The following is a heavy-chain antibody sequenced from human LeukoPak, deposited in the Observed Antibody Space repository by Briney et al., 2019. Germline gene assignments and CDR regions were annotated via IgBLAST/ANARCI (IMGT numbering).Heavy chain of an antibody. CDR1: GGSTSSSSYY. CDR3: ARGGDAFDI. J-gene: IGHJ3*02. V-gene: IGHV4-39*01. Sequence: PSETLSLTCTVSGGSTSSSSYYWDWIRQPPGKGLEWIGSIYYSGSTYYNPSLKSRVTISVDTSKNQFSLKLSSVTAADTAVYYCARGGDAFDIWGQGTMVTVSS. CDR2: IYYSGST.